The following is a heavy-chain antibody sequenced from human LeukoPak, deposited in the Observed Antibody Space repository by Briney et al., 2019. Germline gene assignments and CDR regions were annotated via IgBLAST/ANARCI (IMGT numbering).Heavy chain of an antibody. CDR2: IFYSGST. CDR3: AKSNYVSWYSVAFDI. CDR1: GGSISSSSYY. J-gene: IGHJ3*02. Sequence: PSETLSLTCTVSGGSISSSSYYWGWIRQPPGKGLEWIGSIFYSGSTYYNPSLKSRVTISVDTSKNQFSLKLSSVTAADTAVYYCAKSNYVSWYSVAFDIWGQGTMVTVSS. D-gene: IGHD1-26*01. V-gene: IGHV4-39*07.